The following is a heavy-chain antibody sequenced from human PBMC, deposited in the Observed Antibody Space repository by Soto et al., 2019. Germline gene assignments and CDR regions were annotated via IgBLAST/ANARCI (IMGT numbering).Heavy chain of an antibody. Sequence: QVQLVQSGAEVKKPGYSVKVSCKASGGTLSSFAISWVRQAPGQGLEWIGGIIPLWGSTSYAQKFQGRVTITADESTNTAYMELNGLRSEDTAVYYCARDSSSWYFFDYWGQGTLVTVSS. CDR1: GGTLSSFA. CDR3: ARDSSSWYFFDY. D-gene: IGHD6-13*01. V-gene: IGHV1-69*01. J-gene: IGHJ4*02. CDR2: IIPLWGST.